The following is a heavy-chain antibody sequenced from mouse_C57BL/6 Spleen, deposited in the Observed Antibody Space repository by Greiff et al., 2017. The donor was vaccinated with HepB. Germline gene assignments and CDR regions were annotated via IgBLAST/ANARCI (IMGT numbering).Heavy chain of an antibody. D-gene: IGHD3-3*01. V-gene: IGHV1-54*01. CDR3: AGGGTLYAMDY. J-gene: IGHJ4*01. Sequence: LVESGAELVRPGTSVKVSCKASGYAFTNYLIEWVKQRPGQGLEWIGVINPGSGGTNYNEKFKGKATLTADKSSSTASMQLSSLTSEDSAVYFCAGGGTLYAMDYWGQRTSVTVSS. CDR2: INPGSGGT. CDR1: GYAFTNYL.